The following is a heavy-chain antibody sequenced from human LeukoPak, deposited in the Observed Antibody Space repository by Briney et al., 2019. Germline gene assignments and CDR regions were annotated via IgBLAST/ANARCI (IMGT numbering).Heavy chain of an antibody. V-gene: IGHV3-33*01. CDR1: GFTFSSYG. CDR2: IWYDGSNK. Sequence: PGGSLRLSCAASGFTFSSYGMHWVRQAPGKGLEWVAVIWYDGSNKYYADSVKGRFTISRDNSKNTLYLQMNSLRAEDTAVYYCARDSRLGSYADPPDYWGQGTLVTVSS. D-gene: IGHD4-17*01. CDR3: ARDSRLGSYADPPDY. J-gene: IGHJ4*02.